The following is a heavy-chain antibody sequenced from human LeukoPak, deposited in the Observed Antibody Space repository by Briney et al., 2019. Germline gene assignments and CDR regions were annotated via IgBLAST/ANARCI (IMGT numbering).Heavy chain of an antibody. J-gene: IGHJ4*02. D-gene: IGHD5-12*01. V-gene: IGHV4-38-2*01. CDR2: IYHSGST. CDR3: ARVQVAATISSDY. CDR1: GYSISSGYY. Sequence: PSETLSLTCAVSGYSISSGYYWGWIRQPPGKGLEWIGSIYHSGSTYYNPSLKSRVTISVDTSKNQFSLKLSSVTAAGTAVYYCARVQVAATISSDYWGQGTLVTVSS.